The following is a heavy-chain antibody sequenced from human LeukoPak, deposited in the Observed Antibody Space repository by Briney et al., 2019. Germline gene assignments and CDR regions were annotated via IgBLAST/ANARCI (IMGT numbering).Heavy chain of an antibody. Sequence: GGSLRLSCAASGFTFSSYSMNWVRQAPGKGLEWVSSISSSSSYIYYADSVKGRFTISRDNAKNSLYLQMNSLRAEDTAVYYCARAPVPHYGWEYNWFDPWGQGTLVTVSS. CDR3: ARAPVPHYGWEYNWFDP. CDR1: GFTFSSYS. D-gene: IGHD1-26*01. V-gene: IGHV3-21*01. CDR2: ISSSSSYI. J-gene: IGHJ5*02.